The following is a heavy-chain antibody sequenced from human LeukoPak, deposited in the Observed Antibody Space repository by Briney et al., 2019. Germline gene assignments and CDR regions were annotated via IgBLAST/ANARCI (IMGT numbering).Heavy chain of an antibody. CDR3: ARDLSWFGDFNWFDP. V-gene: IGHV3-21*01. CDR1: GFTFSSYS. CDR2: ISSSSSYI. Sequence: PRGSLRLSCAASGFTFSSYSMNWVRQAPGKGLEWVSSISSSSSYIYYADSVKGRFTISRDNAKNSLYLQMNSLRAEDTAVCYCARDLSWFGDFNWFDPWGQGTLVTVSS. D-gene: IGHD3-10*01. J-gene: IGHJ5*02.